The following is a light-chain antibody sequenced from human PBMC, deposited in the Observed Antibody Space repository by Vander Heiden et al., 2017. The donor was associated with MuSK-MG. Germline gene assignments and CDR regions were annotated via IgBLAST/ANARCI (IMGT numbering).Light chain of an antibody. J-gene: IGLJ3*02. CDR2: YDS. CDR3: QVWDRSSDQGV. Sequence: SYVLTQPPSVSVAPGKTARITCGGNNIGSKSVHWYQQKPGQAPVLVIYYDSDRPAGIPERFSGSNYGNTATLTISRVEAGEEADYYCQVWDRSSDQGVFGGGTKLTVL. V-gene: IGLV3-21*04. CDR1: NIGSKS.